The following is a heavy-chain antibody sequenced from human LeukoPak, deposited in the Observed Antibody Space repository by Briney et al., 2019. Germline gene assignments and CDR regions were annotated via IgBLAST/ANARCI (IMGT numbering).Heavy chain of an antibody. CDR3: AREKVGAKSFDY. D-gene: IGHD1-26*01. CDR2: IYYSGST. CDR1: GGSISSYY. Sequence: PSETLSLTCTVSGGSISSYYWSWIRQPPGKGLEWIGSIYYSGSTYYNPSLKSRVTISVDTSKNQFSLKLSSVTAADTAVYYCAREKVGAKSFDYWGQGTLVTVSS. V-gene: IGHV4-39*07. J-gene: IGHJ4*02.